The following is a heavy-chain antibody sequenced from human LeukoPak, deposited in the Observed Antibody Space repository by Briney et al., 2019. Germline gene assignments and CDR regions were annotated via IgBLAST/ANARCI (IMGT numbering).Heavy chain of an antibody. Sequence: GGSLRLSCAASGFTFSNYWMHWVRQAPGKGLVWVSRTNTDASSTTYADSVKGRFTISRDNAKNSLFLQINSLRAEDTAVYYCANGGTYSSGPWGQGTLVTVSS. J-gene: IGHJ5*02. CDR3: ANGGTYSSGP. V-gene: IGHV3-74*01. D-gene: IGHD3-22*01. CDR2: TNTDASST. CDR1: GFTFSNYW.